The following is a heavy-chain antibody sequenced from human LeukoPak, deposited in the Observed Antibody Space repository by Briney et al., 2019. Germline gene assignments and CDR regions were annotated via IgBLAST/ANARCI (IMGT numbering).Heavy chain of an antibody. CDR2: MNPNSGNT. CDR3: ARFRLHYGGSGSYPDFDY. J-gene: IGHJ4*02. CDR1: GYTFTSYD. D-gene: IGHD3-10*01. Sequence: ASVKVSCKASGYTFTSYDINRVRQATGHGPEWMGWMNPNSGNTGYAQIFQGRVSMTRNTSISTAYMELSSLRSEDTAVYYCARFRLHYGGSGSYPDFDYWGQGTLVTVSS. V-gene: IGHV1-8*01.